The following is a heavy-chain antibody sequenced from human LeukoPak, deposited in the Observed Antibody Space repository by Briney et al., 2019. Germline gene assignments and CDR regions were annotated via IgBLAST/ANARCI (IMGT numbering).Heavy chain of an antibody. CDR3: ARVAGYCSSTSCYYYYYYGMDV. V-gene: IGHV4-34*01. CDR2: INHSGST. CDR1: GGSFSGYY. Sequence: SETLSLTCAVYGGSFSGYYWSWIRQPPGKGLEWIGEINHSGSTNYNPSLKSRVTISVDTSKNQFSLKLSSVTAADTAVYYCARVAGYCSSTSCYYYYYYGMDVWGQGTTVTVSS. J-gene: IGHJ6*02. D-gene: IGHD2-2*03.